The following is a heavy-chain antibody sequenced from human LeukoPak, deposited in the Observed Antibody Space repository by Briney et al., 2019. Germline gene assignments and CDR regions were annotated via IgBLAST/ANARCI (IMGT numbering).Heavy chain of an antibody. CDR3: ARGNFGSTTVIDY. CDR2: INHSGST. V-gene: IGHV4-34*01. D-gene: IGHD6-13*01. J-gene: IGHJ4*02. CDR1: GGSFSGYY. Sequence: PSETLPLTCAVYGGSFSGYYWSWIRQPPGKGLEWIGEINHSGSTNYNPSLKSRVTISVDTPKNQFSLKLSSVTAADTAVYYCARGNFGSTTVIDYWGQGTLVTVSS.